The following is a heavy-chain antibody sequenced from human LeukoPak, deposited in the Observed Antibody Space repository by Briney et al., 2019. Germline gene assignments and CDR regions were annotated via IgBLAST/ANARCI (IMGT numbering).Heavy chain of an antibody. CDR2: INPNSGGT. Sequence: ASVKVSCKASGYTFTGYYMHWVRQAPGQGLEWMGWINPNSGGTNYAQKFQGRVTMTRDTSISTAYMELSRLRSDDTAVYYCARDRDCSSTSCGVDYWGQGTLVTVSS. CDR3: ARDRDCSSTSCGVDY. J-gene: IGHJ4*02. V-gene: IGHV1-2*02. CDR1: GYTFTGYY. D-gene: IGHD2-2*01.